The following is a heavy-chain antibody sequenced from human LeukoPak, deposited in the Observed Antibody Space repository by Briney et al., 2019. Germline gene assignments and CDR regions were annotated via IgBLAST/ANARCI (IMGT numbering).Heavy chain of an antibody. J-gene: IGHJ3*02. CDR1: GFTFSSYS. Sequence: PGGSLRPSCAASGFTFSSYSMNWVRQAPGKGLEWVSSISSSSSYIYYADSVKGRFTISRDNAKNSLYLQMNSLRAEDTAVYYCAREGPNNADIWGQGTMVTVSS. D-gene: IGHD2-8*01. CDR3: AREGPNNADI. CDR2: ISSSSSYI. V-gene: IGHV3-21*01.